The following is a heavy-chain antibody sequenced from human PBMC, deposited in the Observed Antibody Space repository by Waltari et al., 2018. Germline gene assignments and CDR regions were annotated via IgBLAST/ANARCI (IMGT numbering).Heavy chain of an antibody. V-gene: IGHV3-7*01. Sequence: EGQLVESGGGFVQPGGSLRLSCEASGFRFTGDWMSWVRQAPGKGREGDANIKQEGSEKNYVDSVKGRFTVSRDNAKKSLFLEMNSLRGEDTAVYYCARATYYYDNSGRGAFDIWGQGTRVTVSS. CDR1: GFRFTGDW. CDR2: IKQEGSEK. D-gene: IGHD3-22*01. J-gene: IGHJ3*02. CDR3: ARATYYYDNSGRGAFDI.